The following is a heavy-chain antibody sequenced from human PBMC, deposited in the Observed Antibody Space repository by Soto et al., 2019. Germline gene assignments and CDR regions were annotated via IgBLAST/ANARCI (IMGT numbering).Heavy chain of an antibody. Sequence: PSQTLSLTCAISGDGVSSNSAAWNWIRQSPSRGLEWLGRTYYRSKWYNDYAVSVKSRITINPDTSRNQFSLQLNSVTPEDTAVYYCAREYSSGWSYYYYYYMDVWGKGTTVTVSS. V-gene: IGHV6-1*01. CDR2: TYYRSKWYN. CDR3: AREYSSGWSYYYYYYMDV. J-gene: IGHJ6*03. D-gene: IGHD6-19*01. CDR1: GDGVSSNSAA.